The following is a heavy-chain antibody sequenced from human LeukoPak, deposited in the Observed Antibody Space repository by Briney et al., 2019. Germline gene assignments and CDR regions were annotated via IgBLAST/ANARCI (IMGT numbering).Heavy chain of an antibody. D-gene: IGHD2-2*01. CDR3: ASSFHQLTLDCY. J-gene: IGHJ4*02. CDR2: ISTSNSYI. V-gene: IGHV3-21*01. CDR1: GFTFSSYD. Sequence: GGSLRLSCAASGFTFSSYDMNWVRQAPGKGLEWVSSISTSNSYIYHADSVKGRFTISRDNAKNSLYLQMNSLRAEDTAVYYCASSFHQLTLDCYWGQGTLVTVSS.